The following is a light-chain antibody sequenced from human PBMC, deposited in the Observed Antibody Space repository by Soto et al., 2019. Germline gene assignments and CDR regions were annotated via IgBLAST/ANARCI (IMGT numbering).Light chain of an antibody. J-gene: IGKJ4*01. CDR3: QQYQNWPPLT. CDR2: GAF. CDR1: QSVSYN. Sequence: EIVMTQSPATLSVSPGETATLSCRASQSVSYNLAWYQQKPGQGPRLLIYGAFTRATGIPARFSGSGYGTEFTLTIISLQSEDFAVYYCQQYQNWPPLTFGGGTKVEIK. V-gene: IGKV3-15*01.